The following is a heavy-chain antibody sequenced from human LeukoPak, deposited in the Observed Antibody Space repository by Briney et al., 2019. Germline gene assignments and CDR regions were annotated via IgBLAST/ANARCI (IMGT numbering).Heavy chain of an antibody. D-gene: IGHD1-26*01. J-gene: IGHJ4*02. CDR3: ARGRKQLGVGDSGSYFVY. V-gene: IGHV1-18*01. Sequence: GASVKVSCKASGYTFTSYGISWVRQAPGQGLEWMGWISAYNGNTNYAQKLQGRVTMTTDTSTRTAYMELSRLRSDDTAVYYCARGRKQLGVGDSGSYFVYWGQGTLVTVSS. CDR1: GYTFTSYG. CDR2: ISAYNGNT.